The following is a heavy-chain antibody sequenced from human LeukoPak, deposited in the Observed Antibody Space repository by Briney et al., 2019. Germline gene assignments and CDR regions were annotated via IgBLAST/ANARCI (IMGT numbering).Heavy chain of an antibody. Sequence: SETLSLTCAVYGGSFRGYFGSWIRQPPGKGLEWIGEINPSGSTNYNPSLKSRVSISADTSKNQFSLNLNSVTAADTAVYYCARVGPYSGSYLSSRNWFYPWGQGTLVTVSS. V-gene: IGHV4-34*01. J-gene: IGHJ5*02. CDR2: INPSGST. CDR1: GGSFRGYF. D-gene: IGHD1-26*01. CDR3: ARVGPYSGSYLSSRNWFYP.